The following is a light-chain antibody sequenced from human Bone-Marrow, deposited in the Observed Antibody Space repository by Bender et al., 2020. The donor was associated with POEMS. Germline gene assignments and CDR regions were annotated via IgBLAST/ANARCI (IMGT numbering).Light chain of an antibody. CDR1: SSDVGSYNL. CDR2: DVS. J-gene: IGLJ2*01. V-gene: IGLV2-14*02. Sequence: QSALTQPASVSESPGQSITISCTGTSSDVGSYNLVSWFQQHPGKVPTLMIYDVSKRPSGVPDRFSGSKSGNTASLTISGLQTEDEADYFCTSYTSNAPLVVFGGGTKLTVL. CDR3: TSYTSNAPLVV.